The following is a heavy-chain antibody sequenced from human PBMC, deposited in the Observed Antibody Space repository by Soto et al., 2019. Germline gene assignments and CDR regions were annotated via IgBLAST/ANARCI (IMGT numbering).Heavy chain of an antibody. CDR2: IIPIFGTA. Sequence: QVQLVQSGAEVKKPGSSVKVSCKASGGTFSSYAISWVRRAPGQGLEWMGGIIPIFGTANYAQKFQGRVTITADESTSTAYMELSSLRSEDTAVHYCASGVDTAMVTIGYYYYGMDVWGQGTTVTVSS. J-gene: IGHJ6*02. CDR3: ASGVDTAMVTIGYYYYGMDV. V-gene: IGHV1-69*12. CDR1: GGTFSSYA. D-gene: IGHD5-18*01.